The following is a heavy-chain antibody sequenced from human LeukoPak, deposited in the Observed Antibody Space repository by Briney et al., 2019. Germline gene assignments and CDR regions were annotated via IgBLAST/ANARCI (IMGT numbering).Heavy chain of an antibody. J-gene: IGHJ3*02. CDR1: GYTFTGYY. D-gene: IGHD3-22*01. CDR2: INPKSGGT. V-gene: IGHV1-2*02. Sequence: ASVKVSCKASGYTFTGYYIHWVRQAPGQGLEWMGWINPKSGGTNYAQKFQGRVTMTRDTSINTAYMELSRLRSGDTAVYYCARGGDYYDSSGYYDDAFDIWGQGTTVTVSS. CDR3: ARGGDYYDSSGYYDDAFDI.